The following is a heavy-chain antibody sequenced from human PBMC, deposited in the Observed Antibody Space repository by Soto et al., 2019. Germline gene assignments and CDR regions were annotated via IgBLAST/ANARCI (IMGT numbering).Heavy chain of an antibody. Sequence: SETLSLTCTVSGGSISSGGYYWDWIRQPPGKGLEWIGEVNHGGSTNYNPSLKSRVTISLDTSKNQVSLKLTSVTPADTAVYFCARDRPGGDILTGQVWGQGTLVTVSS. CDR3: ARDRPGGDILTGQV. D-gene: IGHD3-9*01. V-gene: IGHV4-61*08. CDR1: GGSISSGGYY. J-gene: IGHJ4*02. CDR2: VNHGGST.